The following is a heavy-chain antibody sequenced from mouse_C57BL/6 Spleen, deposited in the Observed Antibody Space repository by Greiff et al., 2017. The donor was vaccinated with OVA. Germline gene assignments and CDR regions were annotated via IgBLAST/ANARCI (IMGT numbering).Heavy chain of an antibody. V-gene: IGHV3-6*01. J-gene: IGHJ2*01. CDR2: ISYDGSN. CDR3: AREKDYAPFDY. Sequence: EVQRVESGPGLVKPSQSLSLTCSVTGYSITSGYYWNWIRQFPGNKLEWMGYISYDGSNNYNPSLKNRISITRDTSKNQFFLKLNSVTTEDTATYYCAREKDYAPFDYWGQGTTLTVSS. CDR1: GYSITSGYY. D-gene: IGHD2-4*01.